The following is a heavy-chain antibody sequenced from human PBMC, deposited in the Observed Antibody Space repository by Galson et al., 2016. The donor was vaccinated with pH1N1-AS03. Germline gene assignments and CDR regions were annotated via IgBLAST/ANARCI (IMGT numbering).Heavy chain of an antibody. CDR1: GYTFTSYG. J-gene: IGHJ4*02. CDR2: INPYNGNT. Sequence: SVKVSCKASGYTFTSYGISWVRQAPGQGLEWMGWINPYNGNTNYAQKLQGRVTMTTDTSTSTAYMELRSLGSDDTAVYYCARAAAGTASLVWGQGTLVTVSS. V-gene: IGHV1-18*04. CDR3: ARAAAGTASLV. D-gene: IGHD6-13*01.